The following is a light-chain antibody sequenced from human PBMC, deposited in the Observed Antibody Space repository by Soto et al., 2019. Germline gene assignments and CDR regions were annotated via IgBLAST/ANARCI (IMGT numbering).Light chain of an antibody. J-gene: IGLJ3*02. V-gene: IGLV7-46*01. CDR2: DAH. CDR1: TGPVSPGHY. Sequence: QAVVPQEPSLTVSPGGTVTLTCGSSTGPVSPGHYPYWFQQLPGQAPKTVIYDAHNKHPWTPARFSGSLLGGKAALTLSGAQPEDEADYYCLLSGSGAWVYGGGTQLTVL. CDR3: LLSGSGAWV.